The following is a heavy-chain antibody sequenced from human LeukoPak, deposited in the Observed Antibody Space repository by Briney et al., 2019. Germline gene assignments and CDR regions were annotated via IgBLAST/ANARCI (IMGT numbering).Heavy chain of an antibody. J-gene: IGHJ6*03. CDR2: IYYSGST. CDR3: ARHKPGDILTFPLSANYMEV. V-gene: IGHV4-39*01. CDR1: GGSISSSSYY. Sequence: PSETLSLTCTVSGGSISSSSYYWGWIRQPPGKGLEWIGSIYYSGSTYYNPSLKSRVTISVDTSKNQFSLKLSSVTAAETAVYYLARHKPGDILTFPLSANYMEVWGKGTTGTGSS. D-gene: IGHD3-9*01.